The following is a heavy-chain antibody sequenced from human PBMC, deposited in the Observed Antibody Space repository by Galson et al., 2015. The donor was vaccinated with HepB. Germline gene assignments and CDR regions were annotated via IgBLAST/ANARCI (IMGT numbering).Heavy chain of an antibody. V-gene: IGHV1-2*04. Sequence: SVKVSCKASGYTFTGYYMHWVRQAPGQGLEWMGWINPNSGGTNYAQKFQGWVTMTRDTSISTAYMELSRLRSDGTAVYYCARGSGYYRYYYYGMDVWGQGTTVTVSS. D-gene: IGHD3-9*01. J-gene: IGHJ6*02. CDR1: GYTFTGYY. CDR2: INPNSGGT. CDR3: ARGSGYYRYYYYGMDV.